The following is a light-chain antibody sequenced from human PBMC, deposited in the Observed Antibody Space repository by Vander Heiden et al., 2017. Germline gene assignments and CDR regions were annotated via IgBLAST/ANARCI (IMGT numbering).Light chain of an antibody. CDR1: KGLLHSNGHND. CDR3: MQVLQTPRT. V-gene: IGKV2-28*01. CDR2: LGS. Sequence: DIVMPQSPLSLPVTLGVPASISSRSSKGLLHSNGHNDLDGYLQRPGQSPQLLIYLGSNRASGVPDRFSGSGSGTDVTLKISRVEAEDVGVYYCMQVLQTPRTFGQGTKVEIK. J-gene: IGKJ1*01.